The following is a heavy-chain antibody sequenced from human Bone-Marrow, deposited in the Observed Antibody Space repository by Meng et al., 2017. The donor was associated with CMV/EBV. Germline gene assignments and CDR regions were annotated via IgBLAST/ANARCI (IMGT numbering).Heavy chain of an antibody. V-gene: IGHV3-23*03. CDR2: IYSGGGDT. CDR1: GFTFSSYA. D-gene: IGHD3-10*01. Sequence: GESLKISCAASGFTFSSYAMSWVRQAPGKGLEWVSVIYSGGGDTYYADSVKGRFTISRDNSKNTLYLQMNSLRAEDTAVYYCAKETRGSIDYWGQGTLVTVSS. J-gene: IGHJ4*02. CDR3: AKETRGSIDY.